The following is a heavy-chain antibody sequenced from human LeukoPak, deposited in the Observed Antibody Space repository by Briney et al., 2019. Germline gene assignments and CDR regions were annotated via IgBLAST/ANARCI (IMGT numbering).Heavy chain of an antibody. CDR2: IYYSGST. CDR3: ARVGAARGYFDY. J-gene: IGHJ4*02. D-gene: IGHD4/OR15-4a*01. CDR1: GGSISSHY. V-gene: IGHV4-59*11. Sequence: PSETLSLTCTVSGGSISSHYWSWLRQPPGKGLEWVGYIYYSGSTNYNPSLKSRVTISVGTSKKQFSLMLRSVTAADTAVYYCARVGAARGYFDYCGQGTLVTLSS.